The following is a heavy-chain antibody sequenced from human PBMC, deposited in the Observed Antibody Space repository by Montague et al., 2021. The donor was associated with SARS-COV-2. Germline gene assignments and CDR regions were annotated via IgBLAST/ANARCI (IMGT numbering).Heavy chain of an antibody. Sequence: SETLSLTCTVSGASIRSSDHYWGWIRQPPGKGLEWIGSIYYTGSRYYTPSLTSRLTISVDTSRYQFSLELTSVTAADTAIYYCARAGGFVNSGYVGRLRTYYFDFWGQGLLVTVSS. J-gene: IGHJ4*02. CDR2: IYYTGSR. CDR1: GASIRSSDHY. CDR3: ARAGGFVNSGYVGRLRTYYFDF. V-gene: IGHV4-39*07. D-gene: IGHD3-22*01.